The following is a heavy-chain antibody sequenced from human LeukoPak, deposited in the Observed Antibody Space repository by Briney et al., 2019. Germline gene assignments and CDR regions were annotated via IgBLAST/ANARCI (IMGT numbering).Heavy chain of an antibody. CDR1: GFTFDDYG. CDR2: IRYDGNNK. V-gene: IGHV3-30*02. D-gene: IGHD1-14*01. Sequence: GGSLRLSCAASGFTFDDYGMNWVRQAPGKGLDWVAFIRYDGNNKLYADSVKGRFTISRDNSKNTLYLHINSLRAEDTAVYYCVKDNPLDYWGQGTLVIVSS. J-gene: IGHJ4*02. CDR3: VKDNPLDY.